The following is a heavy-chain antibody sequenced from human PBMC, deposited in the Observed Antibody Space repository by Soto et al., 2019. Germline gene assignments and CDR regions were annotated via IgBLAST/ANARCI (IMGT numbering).Heavy chain of an antibody. J-gene: IGHJ4*02. CDR2: INSDGSSI. CDR1: GFTFSSYW. V-gene: IGHV3-74*01. Sequence: GGSLRLSCAASGFTFSSYWMHWVRQAPGKGLVWVSRINSDGSSISYADSVKGRFTISRDNAMYLLYLQMNSLRAEDTAVYYCARGVSAIGLQEDFDCWGQGTLVTVSS. CDR3: ARGVSAIGLQEDFDC.